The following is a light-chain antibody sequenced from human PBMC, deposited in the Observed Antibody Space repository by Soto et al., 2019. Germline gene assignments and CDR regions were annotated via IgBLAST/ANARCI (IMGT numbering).Light chain of an antibody. Sequence: DIQMTQSPFSLSASVGDRVTITCRASQRISSYLNWYQQKPGKAPKLLIYAASSLQSGVPSRFSGSGSGTDFTLTISSLQPEDFATYYCQQTYSTLLTFGQGSKVEVK. J-gene: IGKJ1*01. CDR2: AAS. CDR1: QRISSY. CDR3: QQTYSTLLT. V-gene: IGKV1-39*01.